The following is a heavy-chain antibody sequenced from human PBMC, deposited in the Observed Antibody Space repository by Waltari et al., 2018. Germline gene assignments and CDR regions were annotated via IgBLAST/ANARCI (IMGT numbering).Heavy chain of an antibody. Sequence: QVQLQESGPGLMKPSETLSLSSTVSGASLTTYYWSWIRQPPGKGLEYIGYIHDSGDTNYSPSLRSRVSMSMDTSKNQFSLKVSSVTAADSAVYYCARVHGSESPLSWGTDVWGQGTAVTVSS. V-gene: IGHV4-59*01. CDR1: GASLTTYY. CDR3: ARVHGSESPLSWGTDV. J-gene: IGHJ6*02. CDR2: IHDSGDT.